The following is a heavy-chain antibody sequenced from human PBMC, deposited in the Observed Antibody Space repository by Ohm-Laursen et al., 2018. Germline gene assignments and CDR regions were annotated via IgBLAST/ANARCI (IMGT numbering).Heavy chain of an antibody. Sequence: SDTLSLTCVVSGDSVSSVSFYWSWIRQPPGKGLEWIGYVYYSGSTNYNTSLKSRVTISIDTSKNQFSLKLNSVTAADTAVHYCARRPRSPPVRFDAWGQGILVTVSS. D-gene: IGHD2-2*01. CDR3: ARRPRSPPVRFDA. CDR1: GDSVSSVSFY. V-gene: IGHV4-61*01. CDR2: VYYSGST. J-gene: IGHJ5*02.